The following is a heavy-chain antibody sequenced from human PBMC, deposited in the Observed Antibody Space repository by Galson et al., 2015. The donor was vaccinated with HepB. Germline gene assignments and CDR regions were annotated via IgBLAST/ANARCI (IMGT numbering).Heavy chain of an antibody. V-gene: IGHV4-31*03. D-gene: IGHD2-2*02. CDR2: IYYSGST. J-gene: IGHJ3*02. Sequence: TLSLTCTVSGGSISSGGYYWSWIRQHPGKGLEWIGYIYYSGSTYYNPSLKSRVTISVDTSKNQFSLKLSSVTAADTAVYYWARGVVVVPTAIDAFDIWGQGTMVTVSS. CDR3: ARGVVVVPTAIDAFDI. CDR1: GGSISSGGYY.